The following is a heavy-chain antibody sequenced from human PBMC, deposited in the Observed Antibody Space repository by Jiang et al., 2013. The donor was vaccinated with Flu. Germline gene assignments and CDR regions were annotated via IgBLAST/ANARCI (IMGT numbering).Heavy chain of an antibody. Sequence: SVKVSCKASGYTFTSYAMHWVRQAPGQRLEWMGWINAGNGNTKYSQKFQGRVTITRDTSASTAYMELSSLRSEDTAVYYCAREGIAAAGSFDYWGQGTLVTVSS. CDR2: INAGNGNT. D-gene: IGHD6-13*01. CDR3: AREGIAAAGSFDY. CDR1: GYTFTSYA. J-gene: IGHJ4*02. V-gene: IGHV1-3*01.